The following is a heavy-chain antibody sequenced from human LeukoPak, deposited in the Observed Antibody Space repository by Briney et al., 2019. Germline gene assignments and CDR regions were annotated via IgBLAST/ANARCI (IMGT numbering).Heavy chain of an antibody. J-gene: IGHJ4*02. V-gene: IGHV4-34*01. D-gene: IGHD6-13*01. CDR1: GGSFSGYY. Sequence: PSETLSLTCAVYGGSFSGYYWSWIRQPPGKGLEWIGEINHSGSTNYNPSLKSRVTTSFDTSKNQFSLKLSFVTAADTAVYYCARVGHIVAAGTYDYWGQGTLVTVSS. CDR3: ARVGHIVAAGTYDY. CDR2: INHSGST.